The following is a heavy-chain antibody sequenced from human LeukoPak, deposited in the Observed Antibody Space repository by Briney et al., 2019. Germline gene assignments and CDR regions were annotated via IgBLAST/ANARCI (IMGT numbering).Heavy chain of an antibody. CDR2: ISYDVDNK. CDR3: ARAWGYDSFDI. CDR1: GFAFSNYP. D-gene: IGHD7-27*01. Sequence: GGSLRLSCAASGFAFSNYPMHWVRQAPGKGLDWVALISYDVDNKYYADSVKGRFTISRDNSKNTLYLQINSLGAEDTAVYYCARAWGYDSFDIWGQGTMVTVSS. J-gene: IGHJ3*02. V-gene: IGHV3-30-3*01.